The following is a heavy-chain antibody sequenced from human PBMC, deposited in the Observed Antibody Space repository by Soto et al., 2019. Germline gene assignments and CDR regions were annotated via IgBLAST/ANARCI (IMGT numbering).Heavy chain of an antibody. D-gene: IGHD6-13*01. CDR3: ARGAVGRWVLDL. J-gene: IGHJ2*01. CDR2: INSDGSRT. V-gene: IGHV3-74*01. Sequence: EVQLVESGGGLVQPGWSLRLYCAASGFTFSSYWMHWVRQAPGKGLVWVSRINSDGSRTNYADSVKGQFTISRDNAKNTLYLQMNSMRSEESAVYYCARGAVGRWVLDLWGRGTLVTVSS. CDR1: GFTFSSYW.